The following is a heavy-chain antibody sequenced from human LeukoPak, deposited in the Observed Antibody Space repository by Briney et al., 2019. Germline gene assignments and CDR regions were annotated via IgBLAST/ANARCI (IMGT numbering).Heavy chain of an antibody. CDR2: FSGSITKT. V-gene: IGHV3-23*01. CDR3: AKQRAGSAWFTLDF. D-gene: IGHD6-19*01. CDR1: GFTFSNYA. J-gene: IGHJ4*02. Sequence: GGSLRLSCAASGFTFSNYAMSWVRQAPGKGLEWVSAFSGSITKTYYANSVKGRFTISRDNSKNTLYLQMSSPRAEDTALYYCAKQRAGSAWFTLDFWGPGTLVTVSS.